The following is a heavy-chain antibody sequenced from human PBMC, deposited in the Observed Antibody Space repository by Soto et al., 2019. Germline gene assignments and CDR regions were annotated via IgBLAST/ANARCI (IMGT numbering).Heavy chain of an antibody. CDR2: INAGNGNT. J-gene: IGHJ5*02. D-gene: IGHD2-2*01. CDR1: GYTFTSYA. CDR3: VRDGHCITTSCYGNSFDP. V-gene: IGHV1-3*01. Sequence: SVKVSCKASGYTFTSYAMHWVRQAPGQRLEWMGWINAGNGNTKYSQKFQGRVTITRDTSASTAYMELSSLRAEDTAVYYCVRDGHCITTSCYGNSFDPWGQGTLVTVSS.